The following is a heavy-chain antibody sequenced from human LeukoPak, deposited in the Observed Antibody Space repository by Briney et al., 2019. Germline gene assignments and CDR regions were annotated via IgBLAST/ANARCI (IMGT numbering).Heavy chain of an antibody. D-gene: IGHD3-10*01. V-gene: IGHV3-7*01. CDR2: IKQDGSEK. Sequence: GGSLRLSCAASGFIVSNNYINWVRQAPGKGLEWVANIKQDGSEKYYVDSVKGRFTISRDNAKNSLYLQMNSLRVEDTAVYYCAGYGSGSFWGQGTLVTVSS. CDR1: GFIVSNNY. CDR3: AGYGSGSF. J-gene: IGHJ4*02.